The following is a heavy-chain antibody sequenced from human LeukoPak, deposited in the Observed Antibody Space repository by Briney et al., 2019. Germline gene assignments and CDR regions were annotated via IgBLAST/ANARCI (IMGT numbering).Heavy chain of an antibody. D-gene: IGHD3-16*01. V-gene: IGHV4-34*01. CDR2: INHSGST. J-gene: IGHJ4*02. Sequence: SETLSLTCAVYGGSFSGYYWSWIRQPPGKGREWIGEINHSGSTNYNPSLKSRVTISVDTSKNQFSLKLSSVTAADTAVYYCARGAMVTFGGVILDYWGQGTLVTVSS. CDR1: GGSFSGYY. CDR3: ARGAMVTFGGVILDY.